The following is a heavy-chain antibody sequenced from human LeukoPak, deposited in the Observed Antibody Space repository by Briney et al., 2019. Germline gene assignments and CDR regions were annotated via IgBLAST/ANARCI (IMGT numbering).Heavy chain of an antibody. D-gene: IGHD2-15*01. CDR2: IRYDGSNK. CDR3: AKDLSVVAAAVDY. V-gene: IGHV3-30*02. Sequence: PGGSLRLSCAASGFTFNNYAMNWVRQAPGKGLEWVAFIRYDGSNKYYADSVKGRFTISRDNSKNTLYLQMNSLRAEDTAVYYCAKDLSVVAAAVDYWGQGTLVTVSS. CDR1: GFTFNNYA. J-gene: IGHJ4*02.